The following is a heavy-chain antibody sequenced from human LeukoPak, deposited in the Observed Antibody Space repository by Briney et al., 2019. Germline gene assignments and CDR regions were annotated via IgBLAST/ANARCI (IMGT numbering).Heavy chain of an antibody. J-gene: IGHJ4*02. CDR2: ISGSGGST. V-gene: IGHV3-23*01. Sequence: GWSLRLSCAASGFTFSSYAMSWVRQAPGKGLQWVSAISGSGGSTYYADSVKGRFTISRDNSKNTLYLQMNSLRAEDTAVYYCAKGRYYYDSSGYPPDYWGQGTLVTVSS. CDR3: AKGRYYYDSSGYPPDY. CDR1: GFTFSSYA. D-gene: IGHD3-22*01.